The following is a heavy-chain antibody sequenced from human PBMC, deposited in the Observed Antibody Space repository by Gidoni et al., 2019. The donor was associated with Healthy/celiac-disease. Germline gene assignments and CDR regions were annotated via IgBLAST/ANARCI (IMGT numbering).Heavy chain of an antibody. Sequence: QITLKESGPTLVKPTQTLTLTCTFSGFSLSTSGVGVGWIRQPPGKALEWLALIYWDDDKRYSPSLKSRLTITKDTSKKQVVLTMTNMDPVDTATYYCAHAGVGPMVRGVNWFDPWGQGTLVTVSS. CDR2: IYWDDDK. J-gene: IGHJ5*02. CDR1: GFSLSTSGVG. V-gene: IGHV2-5*02. D-gene: IGHD3-10*01. CDR3: AHAGVGPMVRGVNWFDP.